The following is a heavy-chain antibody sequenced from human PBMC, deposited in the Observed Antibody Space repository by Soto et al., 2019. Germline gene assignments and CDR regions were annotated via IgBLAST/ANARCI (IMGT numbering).Heavy chain of an antibody. CDR3: ARRKERSGPHYFES. CDR1: GYTFITYD. V-gene: IGHV1-8*01. D-gene: IGHD1-1*01. Sequence: QVQLVQSGAEVKKPGASVKVSCKASGYTFITYDINWVRQAPGQGLEWMGWMNPYNGNAGYAQKFQGRVTMTRNTSISTAYMELTSLKSNDTAVYFCARRKERSGPHYFESWGQGTLVTVSS. CDR2: MNPYNGNA. J-gene: IGHJ4*02.